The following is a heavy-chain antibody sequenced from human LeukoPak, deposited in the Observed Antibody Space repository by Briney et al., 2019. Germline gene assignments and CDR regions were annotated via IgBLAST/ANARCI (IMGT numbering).Heavy chain of an antibody. D-gene: IGHD3-3*01. J-gene: IGHJ4*02. CDR1: GYTFTGYY. V-gene: IGHV1-2*02. Sequence: ASVKVSCTASGYTFTGYYMHWVRQAPGQGLEWMGWINPNSGGTNYAQKFQGRVTMTRDTSISTAYMELSRLRSDDTAVYYCARDHRAHYDFWSGYPKYYFDYWGQGTLVTVSS. CDR2: INPNSGGT. CDR3: ARDHRAHYDFWSGYPKYYFDY.